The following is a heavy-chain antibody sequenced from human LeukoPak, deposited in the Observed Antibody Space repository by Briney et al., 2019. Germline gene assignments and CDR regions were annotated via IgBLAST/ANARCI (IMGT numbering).Heavy chain of an antibody. CDR1: GFTFSSYA. Sequence: GGSLRLSCAASGFTFSSYAMSWVRQAPGKGLEWVSGFSTSGGSTYYADSVKGRFTISRDNSKNTVYLQMNSLRAGDTAVYYCAKDLVPTAMASFGELLDDAFDTWGQGTMVTVSS. CDR3: AKDLVPTAMASFGELLDDAFDT. D-gene: IGHD2-2*01. CDR2: FSTSGGST. V-gene: IGHV3-23*01. J-gene: IGHJ3*02.